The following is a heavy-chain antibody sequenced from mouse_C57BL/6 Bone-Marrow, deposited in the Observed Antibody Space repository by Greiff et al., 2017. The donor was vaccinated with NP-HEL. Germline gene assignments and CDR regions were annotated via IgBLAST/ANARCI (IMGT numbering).Heavy chain of an antibody. V-gene: IGHV5-6*02. CDR3: ARHTHAMDY. CDR1: GFTFSSYG. Sequence: DVKLVESGGDLVKPGGSLKLSCAASGFTFSSYGMSWVRQTPDKRLEWVGTISSGGSYTYYPDSVKGRFTISRDNAKNTLYLQMSSLKSEDTAMYYCARHTHAMDYWGQGTSVTVSS. CDR2: ISSGGSYT. J-gene: IGHJ4*01.